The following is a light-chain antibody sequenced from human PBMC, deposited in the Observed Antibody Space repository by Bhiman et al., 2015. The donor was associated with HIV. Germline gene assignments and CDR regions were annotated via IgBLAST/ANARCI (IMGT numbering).Light chain of an antibody. CDR3: CSYANVGSSSFV. CDR2: DVS. J-gene: IGLJ2*01. CDR1: SSDVGGYNY. V-gene: IGLV2-23*02. Sequence: QSALTQPASVSGSPGQSITISCTGTSSDVGGYNYVSWYQQHPGKAPKLMIYDVSKRPSGVSNRFSGSKSGNTASLTISGLQAEDEADYYCCSYANVGSSSFVFGGGTKLTVL.